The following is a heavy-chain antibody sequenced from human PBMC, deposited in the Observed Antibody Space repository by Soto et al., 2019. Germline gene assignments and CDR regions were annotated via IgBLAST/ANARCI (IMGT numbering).Heavy chain of an antibody. CDR1: GFTFSKYG. Sequence: QVQLVESGGGVVQPGRSLRLSCAVSGFTFSKYGMHWVRQAPGKGLEWVADIWYDGSNKYYADSVKGRFTISRDNSKNTLYLQMNSLRAEDTAVYYCASAADYYGSGSYLVDHWGQGTLVTVSS. D-gene: IGHD3-10*01. CDR3: ASAADYYGSGSYLVDH. J-gene: IGHJ4*02. V-gene: IGHV3-33*01. CDR2: IWYDGSNK.